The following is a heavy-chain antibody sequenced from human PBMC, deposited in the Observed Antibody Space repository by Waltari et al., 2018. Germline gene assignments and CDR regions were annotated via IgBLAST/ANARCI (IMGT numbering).Heavy chain of an antibody. D-gene: IGHD3-9*01. CDR3: ATDAYFDWESMGI. Sequence: QVQLVQSGAEVKKPGSSVKVSCTASGGTFSSYAISWVRKAPGQGLEWMGGIIPIFGTANYAQKFQGRVTITTDESTSTAYMELSSLRSEDTAVYYCATDAYFDWESMGIWGQGTLVTVSS. CDR1: GGTFSSYA. J-gene: IGHJ4*02. V-gene: IGHV1-69*05. CDR2: IIPIFGTA.